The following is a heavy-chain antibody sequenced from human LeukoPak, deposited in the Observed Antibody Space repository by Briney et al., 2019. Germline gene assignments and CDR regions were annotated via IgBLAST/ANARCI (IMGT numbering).Heavy chain of an antibody. Sequence: GESLRLSCAASGFTVSRNHMSWVCQAPGKGLEWPSIIHIDGRIYSADSVKGRFTISRDNSKNTLYLQMNRLRAEDTAVYYCARVIVGAQEDYLDWWGQGTLVTVSS. J-gene: IGHJ4*02. CDR1: GFTVSRNH. V-gene: IGHV3-53*01. CDR2: IHIDGRI. D-gene: IGHD1-26*01. CDR3: ARVIVGAQEDYLDW.